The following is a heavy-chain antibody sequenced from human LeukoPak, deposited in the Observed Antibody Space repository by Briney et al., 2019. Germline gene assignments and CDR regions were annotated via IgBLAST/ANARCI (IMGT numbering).Heavy chain of an antibody. D-gene: IGHD6-13*01. CDR1: GFTFSSYS. V-gene: IGHV3-21*01. CDR3: ARDFRSLSGGYSSDY. J-gene: IGHJ4*02. Sequence: GGSLRLSCAASGFTFSSYSMNWVRQAPGKGLEWVSSISSSSSYIYYADSVKGRFTISRDNAKNSLYLQMNSLRAEDTAVYYCARDFRSLSGGYSSDYWGQGTLVTVSS. CDR2: ISSSSSYI.